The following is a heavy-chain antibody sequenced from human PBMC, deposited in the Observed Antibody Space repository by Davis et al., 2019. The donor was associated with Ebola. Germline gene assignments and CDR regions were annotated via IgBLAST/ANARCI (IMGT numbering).Heavy chain of an antibody. J-gene: IGHJ6*02. V-gene: IGHV3-23*01. CDR2: LSGSGGLS. D-gene: IGHD4-11*01. Sequence: GESLKISCVASGFTFTNAWMSWVRQAPGKGLEWVSALSGSGGLSYYADSVRGRFTISRDNSKNTLYLQMNSLTAEDTAVYYCARGGETVTGTASHGMDVWGQGTTVTVSS. CDR1: GFTFTNAW. CDR3: ARGGETVTGTASHGMDV.